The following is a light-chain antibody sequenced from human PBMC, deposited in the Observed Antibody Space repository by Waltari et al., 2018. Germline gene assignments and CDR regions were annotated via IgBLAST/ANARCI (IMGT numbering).Light chain of an antibody. CDR1: SSDVGAYSY. Sequence: QSALTQPASVSGSPGQSITISCTGTSSDVGAYSYVSCYQQFPGKVPKLIIYDVIRRPSGVSNRFSGSKSGNTASLTISGLQGEDEAHYYCNSYTNNSTLVFGGGTELTVL. J-gene: IGLJ3*02. CDR3: NSYTNNSTLV. V-gene: IGLV2-14*01. CDR2: DVI.